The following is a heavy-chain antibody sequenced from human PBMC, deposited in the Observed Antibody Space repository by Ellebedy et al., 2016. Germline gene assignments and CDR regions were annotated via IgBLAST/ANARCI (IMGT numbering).Heavy chain of an antibody. D-gene: IGHD5-24*01. CDR3: AREGGGYFAGGYYDY. V-gene: IGHV3-21*01. CDR1: GFTFSTHT. J-gene: IGHJ4*02. CDR2: IDSSGNYI. Sequence: GESLKISCAASGFTFSTHTMNWVRQAPGKGLEWVSSIDSSGNYIYYADSVKGRFAISRDNAKNSMSLKMNRLRAEDTALYYCAREGGGYFAGGYYDYWGQGALVTVSS.